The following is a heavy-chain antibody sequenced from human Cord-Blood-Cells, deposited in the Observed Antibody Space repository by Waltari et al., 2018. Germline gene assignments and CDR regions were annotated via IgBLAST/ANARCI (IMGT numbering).Heavy chain of an antibody. J-gene: IGHJ3*02. CDR1: CFSPSTSGCC. CDR3: PHRRPRPDDAFDI. V-gene: IGHV2-5*02. D-gene: IGHD6-6*01. Sequence: QITLKETGPTLVKPTQTLTLTCTFSCFSPSTSGCCVGWIRQPPRKALEWLARIYWDYDKGSSPSLKCRLTITKDTSKNQVVLTMTNMDPVDTATYYCPHRRPRPDDAFDIWGQGTMVTVSS. CDR2: IYWDYDK.